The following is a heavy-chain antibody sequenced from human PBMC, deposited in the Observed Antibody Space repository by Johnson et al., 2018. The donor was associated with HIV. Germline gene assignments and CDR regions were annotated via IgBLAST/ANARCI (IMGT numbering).Heavy chain of an antibody. CDR1: GFTVSSNY. J-gene: IGHJ3*02. CDR2: IYSGGST. D-gene: IGHD4-17*01. V-gene: IGHV3-53*01. CDR3: AREVAGDYGDSPGAFDI. Sequence: VQLVESGGGLIQPGGSLRLSCAASGFTVSSNYMSWVRQAPGKGLEWVSVIYSGGSTYYADSVKGRFTISRDNSKNKLYLQMNSLRAEETAVYYCAREVAGDYGDSPGAFDIWGQGTMVTVSS.